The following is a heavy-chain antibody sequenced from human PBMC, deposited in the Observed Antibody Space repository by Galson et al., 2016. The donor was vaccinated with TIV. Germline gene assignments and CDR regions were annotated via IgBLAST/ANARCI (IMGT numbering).Heavy chain of an antibody. J-gene: IGHJ4*02. CDR3: AQLVRKGGMTRCYGDHVDY. D-gene: IGHD2-15*01. CDR1: GHTFTSYD. Sequence: SVKVSCKASGHTFTSYDMNWVRQAPGQGLEWMGWMNPNSGNTGYTRKFQGRVTMTRDTSVSTAYMELTNLRSEDTAVYFCAQLVRKGGMTRCYGDHVDYWGQGALVTVSS. CDR2: MNPNSGNT. V-gene: IGHV1-8*01.